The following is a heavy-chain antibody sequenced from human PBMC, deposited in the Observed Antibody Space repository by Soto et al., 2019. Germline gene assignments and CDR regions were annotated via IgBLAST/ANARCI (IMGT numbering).Heavy chain of an antibody. Sequence: EVQLVESGGGVVRPGGSLRLSCAASGFTFDDYGMSWVRQAPGKGLEWVSAINWNGGSTGYADSVKGRFTISRDNAKKYLYLKMNSLRAEDTALYYCARGGAAAGTWAGDFDYWGQGTLVTLSS. CDR3: ARGGAAAGTWAGDFDY. CDR2: INWNGGST. CDR1: GFTFDDYG. J-gene: IGHJ4*02. V-gene: IGHV3-20*04. D-gene: IGHD6-13*01.